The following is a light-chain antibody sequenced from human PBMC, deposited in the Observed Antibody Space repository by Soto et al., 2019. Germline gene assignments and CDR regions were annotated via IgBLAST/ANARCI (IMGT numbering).Light chain of an antibody. CDR1: QTVRNNY. V-gene: IGKV3-20*01. Sequence: EFVLTQSPGTLSLSPGERATLSCRASQTVRNNYLAWYQQKPGQAPRLLIYDASSRATGIPDRSSGGGSGTDFTLTISRLEPEDFAVYYCQQFSSCPLTFGGGTKVDIK. J-gene: IGKJ4*01. CDR2: DAS. CDR3: QQFSSCPLT.